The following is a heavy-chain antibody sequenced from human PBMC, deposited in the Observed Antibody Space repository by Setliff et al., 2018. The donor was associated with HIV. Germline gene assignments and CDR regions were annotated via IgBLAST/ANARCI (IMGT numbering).Heavy chain of an antibody. Sequence: ETLSLTCTVSGGSITSNNYYWGWIRQPPGKGLEWIGTFYYSGSTYYNSSLKSRVTISVDTSTNRFSLRLNSVTAADTAVYYCVRRVYDFWSGLVGYSYYMDVWGKGTTVTVSS. J-gene: IGHJ6*03. CDR3: VRRVYDFWSGLVGYSYYMDV. V-gene: IGHV4-39*01. CDR1: GGSITSNNYY. D-gene: IGHD3-3*01. CDR2: FYYSGST.